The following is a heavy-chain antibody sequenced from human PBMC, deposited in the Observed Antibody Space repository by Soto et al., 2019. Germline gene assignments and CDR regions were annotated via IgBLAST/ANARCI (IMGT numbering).Heavy chain of an antibody. CDR1: GYTLTSYY. CDR3: ARDKGDFWSGYQHQNYYYYGMDV. J-gene: IGHJ6*02. CDR2: INPSGGST. D-gene: IGHD3-3*01. Sequence: ASVKVSCKASGYTLTSYYMHWVRQAPGQGLEWMGIINPSGGSTSYAQKFQGRVTMTRDTSTSTVYMELSSLRSEDTAVYYCARDKGDFWSGYQHQNYYYYGMDVWGQGTTVTVSS. V-gene: IGHV1-46*01.